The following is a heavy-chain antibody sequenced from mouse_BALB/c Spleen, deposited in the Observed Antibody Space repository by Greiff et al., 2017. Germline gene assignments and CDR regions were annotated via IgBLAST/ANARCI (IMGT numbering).Heavy chain of an antibody. D-gene: IGHD2-10*02. V-gene: IGHV1-9*01. CDR1: GYTFSSYW. CDR3: ARRGYGNPYWYFDV. CDR2: ILPGSGST. Sequence: VQLQQSGAELMKPGASVKISCKATGYTFSSYWIEWVKQRPGHGLEWIGEILPGSGSTNYNEKFKGKATFTADTSSNTAYMQLSSLTSEDSAVYYCARRGYGNPYWYFDVWGAGTTVTVSS. J-gene: IGHJ1*01.